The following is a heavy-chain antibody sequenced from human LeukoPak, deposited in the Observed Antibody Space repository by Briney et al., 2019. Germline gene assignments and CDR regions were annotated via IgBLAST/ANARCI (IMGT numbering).Heavy chain of an antibody. CDR1: GFTFSSYA. J-gene: IGHJ4*02. V-gene: IGHV3-30-3*01. Sequence: GGSLRLSCAASGFTFSSYAMHWVRQAPGKGLEWVAVISYDGSNKYYADSVKGRFTISRDNSKNTLYLQMNSLRAEDTAVYYCARDLFYQYYFDYWGQGTLVTVSS. D-gene: IGHD2-2*01. CDR3: ARDLFYQYYFDY. CDR2: ISYDGSNK.